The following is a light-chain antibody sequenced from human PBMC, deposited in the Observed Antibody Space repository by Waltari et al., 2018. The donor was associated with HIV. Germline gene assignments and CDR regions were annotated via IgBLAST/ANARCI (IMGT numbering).Light chain of an antibody. Sequence: EIVMTQSPATLSVSPGERVTLSCRASQSVITNLAWYQQKFGQPPRLLIYATSIRPTNIPARFSGGGSGTEFTLTISSLQSEDFAIYYCQQYNTWPRTFGQGTKVEV. CDR3: QQYNTWPRT. J-gene: IGKJ1*01. CDR2: ATS. V-gene: IGKV3-15*01. CDR1: QSVITN.